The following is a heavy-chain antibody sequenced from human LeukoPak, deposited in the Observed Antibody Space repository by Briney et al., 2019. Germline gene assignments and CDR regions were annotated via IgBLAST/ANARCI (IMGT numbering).Heavy chain of an antibody. Sequence: PGGSLRLSCAASGFTFSSYWMYWVRQAPGKGLVWVSRINSDGSSPSYADSVKGRFTISRDNAKNTLYLQMNSLRAEDTAVYYCATSVKMTTVSSYYYYGMDVWGQGTTVTVSS. V-gene: IGHV3-74*01. CDR3: ATSVKMTTVSSYYYYGMDV. CDR2: INSDGSSP. CDR1: GFTFSSYW. J-gene: IGHJ6*02. D-gene: IGHD4-17*01.